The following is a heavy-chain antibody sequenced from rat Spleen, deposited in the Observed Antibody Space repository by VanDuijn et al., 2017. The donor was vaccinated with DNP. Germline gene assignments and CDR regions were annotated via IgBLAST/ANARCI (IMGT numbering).Heavy chain of an antibody. CDR2: ITNTGDGS. J-gene: IGHJ3*01. CDR3: TTSGITKGWFAY. D-gene: IGHD1-4*01. Sequence: EVQLVESGGGPAQPGRSLKLSCVASGFIFSNYWMTWIRQAPGKGLEWVASITNTGDGSYYSDSVKGRFSLSRDNAKSTLYLQVNSLRSEDTATYYCTTSGITKGWFAYWGQGTLVTVSS. CDR1: GFIFSNYW. V-gene: IGHV5-31*01.